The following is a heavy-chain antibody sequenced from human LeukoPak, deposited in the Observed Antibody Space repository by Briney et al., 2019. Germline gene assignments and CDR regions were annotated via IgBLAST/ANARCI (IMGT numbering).Heavy chain of an antibody. Sequence: GRSLRLSCAASGFTFDDYAMHWVRQAPGKGLEGGSGISWNSGSIGYADSVKGRFTISRDNAKNSLYLQMNSLRAEDTALYYCAKAYGRRDLEWLSYFDYWGQGTLVTVSS. J-gene: IGHJ4*02. V-gene: IGHV3-9*01. CDR1: GFTFDDYA. CDR3: AKAYGRRDLEWLSYFDY. CDR2: ISWNSGSI. D-gene: IGHD3-3*01.